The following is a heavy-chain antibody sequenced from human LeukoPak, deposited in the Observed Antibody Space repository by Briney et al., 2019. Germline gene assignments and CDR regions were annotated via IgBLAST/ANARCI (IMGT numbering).Heavy chain of an antibody. D-gene: IGHD3-22*01. V-gene: IGHV1-8*01. Sequence: ASVKVSCKASGYTFTSYDINWVRQATGQGLEWMGWMNPNSGNTGYAQKFQGRVTMTRNTSISTAYMELSSLRSEDTAVYYCARAPISSGYTGHYWGQGTLVTVSS. CDR1: GYTFTSYD. J-gene: IGHJ4*02. CDR2: MNPNSGNT. CDR3: ARAPISSGYTGHY.